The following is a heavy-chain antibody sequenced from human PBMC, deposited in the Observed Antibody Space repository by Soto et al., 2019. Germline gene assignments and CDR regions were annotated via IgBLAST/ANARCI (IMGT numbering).Heavy chain of an antibody. Sequence: SETLSLTCTVSGGSISSYYWSWIRQPPGKGLEWIGYIYYSGSTNYNPSLKSRVTISVDTSKNQFSLKLSSVTAADTAVYYCAGTVLLLWFGELHRGDYWGQGTLVTVSS. CDR2: IYYSGST. CDR3: AGTVLLLWFGELHRGDY. V-gene: IGHV4-59*01. J-gene: IGHJ4*02. CDR1: GGSISSYY. D-gene: IGHD3-10*01.